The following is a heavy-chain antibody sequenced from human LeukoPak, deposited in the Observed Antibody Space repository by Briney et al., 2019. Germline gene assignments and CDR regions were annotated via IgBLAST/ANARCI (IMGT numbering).Heavy chain of an antibody. CDR2: ISWNSGSI. J-gene: IGHJ4*02. CDR1: GFTFDDYA. Sequence: GGSLRLSCAASGFTFDDYAMHWVRQAPGKGLEWVSGISWNSGSIGYADSVKGRFTISRDNAKNSLYLQLNSLRAEDTAVYYCARDLRKVEATKDYWGQGTLVTVSS. CDR3: ARDLRKVEATKDY. V-gene: IGHV3-9*01. D-gene: IGHD1-1*01.